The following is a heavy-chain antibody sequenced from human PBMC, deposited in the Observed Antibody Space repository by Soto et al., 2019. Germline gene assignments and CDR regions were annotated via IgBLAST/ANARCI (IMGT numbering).Heavy chain of an antibody. V-gene: IGHV4-39*01. Sequence: QLQLQESGPGLVKPSETLSLTCTVSGGSISSSSYYWGWIRQPPGKGLEWIGSIYYSGSTYYNPSLKSRVTISVDTSKNQFSLKLSSVTAADTAVYYCASVISGEQLWSDYWGQGTLVTVSS. J-gene: IGHJ4*02. CDR2: IYYSGST. D-gene: IGHD5-18*01. CDR3: ASVISGEQLWSDY. CDR1: GGSISSSSYY.